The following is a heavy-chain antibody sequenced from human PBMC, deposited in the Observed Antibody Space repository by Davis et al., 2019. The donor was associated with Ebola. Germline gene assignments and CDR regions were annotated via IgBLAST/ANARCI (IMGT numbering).Heavy chain of an antibody. J-gene: IGHJ6*02. CDR2: INAGNGNT. D-gene: IGHD2-15*01. CDR1: GFTFSGSA. V-gene: IGHV1-3*01. Sequence: GGSLRLSCAASGFTFSGSAMHWVRQAPGQRPEWMGWINAGNGNTKYSQKFQGRVTITRDTSASTAYMELSSLRSEDTAVYYCARDGLDCSGGSCFIYYYGMDVWGQGTTVTVSS. CDR3: ARDGLDCSGGSCFIYYYGMDV.